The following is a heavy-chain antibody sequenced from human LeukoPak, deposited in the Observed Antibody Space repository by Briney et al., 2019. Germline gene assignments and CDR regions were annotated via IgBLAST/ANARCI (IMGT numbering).Heavy chain of an antibody. V-gene: IGHV3-48*04. D-gene: IGHD2-21*02. Sequence: GGSLRLSCAASGFTFSSYSMNWVRQAPGKGLEWVSYISSSGSTIYYADSVKGRFTISRDNAKNSLYLQMNSLRAEDTAVYYCARCGGDCYANWFDPWGQGTLVTVSS. J-gene: IGHJ5*02. CDR2: ISSSGSTI. CDR1: GFTFSSYS. CDR3: ARCGGDCYANWFDP.